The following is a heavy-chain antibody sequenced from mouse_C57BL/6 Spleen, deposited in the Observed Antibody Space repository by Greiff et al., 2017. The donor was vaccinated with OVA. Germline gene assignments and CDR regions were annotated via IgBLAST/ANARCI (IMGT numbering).Heavy chain of an antibody. D-gene: IGHD4-1*02. CDR1: GYTFTDYE. J-gene: IGHJ3*01. CDR3: QLGQAY. CDR2: IDPETGGT. Sequence: QVQLKESGAELVRPGASVTLSCKASGYTFTDYEMHWVKQTPVHGLEWIGAIDPETGGTAYNQKFKGKAILTADKSSSTAYMELRSLTSEDSAVYYSQLGQAYWGQGTLVTVSA. V-gene: IGHV1-15*01.